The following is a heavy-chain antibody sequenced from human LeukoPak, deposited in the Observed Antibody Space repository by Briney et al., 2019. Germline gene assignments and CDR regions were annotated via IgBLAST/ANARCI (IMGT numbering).Heavy chain of an antibody. Sequence: GGSLRLSCAASGFTFSSYEMNWVRQAPGKGLEWVSYISNTGTTIYYADSVKGRFTISRDNAKNSLYLQMNSLRAEDTAIYYCAKSRGYGFFMDYWGQGTLVTVSS. CDR1: GFTFSSYE. CDR3: AKSRGYGFFMDY. V-gene: IGHV3-48*03. D-gene: IGHD5-18*01. CDR2: ISNTGTTI. J-gene: IGHJ4*02.